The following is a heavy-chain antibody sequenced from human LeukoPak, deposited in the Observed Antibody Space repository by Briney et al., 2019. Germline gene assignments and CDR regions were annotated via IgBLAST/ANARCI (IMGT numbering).Heavy chain of an antibody. CDR1: GGTFSSYA. J-gene: IGHJ5*02. CDR3: ARRLGYSYGYWFDP. Sequence: SVKVSCKASGGTFSSYAISWVRQAPGQGLEWMGRIIPILGIANYAQKFQGRVTITADKSTSTAYMELSSLRSEDTAVYYCARRLGYSYGYWFDPWGQGTLVTVSS. CDR2: IIPILGIA. D-gene: IGHD5-18*01. V-gene: IGHV1-69*04.